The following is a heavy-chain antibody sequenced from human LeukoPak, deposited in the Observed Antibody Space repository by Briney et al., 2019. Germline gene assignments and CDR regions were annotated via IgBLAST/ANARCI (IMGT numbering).Heavy chain of an antibody. Sequence: PGGSLRLSCAASGFTFSSSGMHWVRQAPGKGLEWVSFIRYDGTNENYADSVKGRLTISRDDSRNTLYLQMNSLRPDDTAVYYCAKDLRDWGQGTLVTVSS. CDR2: IRYDGTNE. J-gene: IGHJ4*02. CDR1: GFTFSSSG. CDR3: AKDLRD. V-gene: IGHV3-30*02.